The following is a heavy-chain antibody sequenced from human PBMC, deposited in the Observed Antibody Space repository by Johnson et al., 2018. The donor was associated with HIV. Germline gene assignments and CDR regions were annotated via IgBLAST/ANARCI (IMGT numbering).Heavy chain of an antibody. V-gene: IGHV3-33*06. CDR3: AKGFYDSSGTDSFDI. CDR1: GFTFSSYG. Sequence: QVQLVESGGGVVQPGRSLRLSCAASGFTFSSYGMHWVRQAPGKGLEWVAVIWYDGSNKYYAYSVKGRFTISRANSKTTLNLQMNSLRAEDTAVYYCAKGFYDSSGTDSFDIWGQGTMVTVSS. D-gene: IGHD3-22*01. CDR2: IWYDGSNK. J-gene: IGHJ3*02.